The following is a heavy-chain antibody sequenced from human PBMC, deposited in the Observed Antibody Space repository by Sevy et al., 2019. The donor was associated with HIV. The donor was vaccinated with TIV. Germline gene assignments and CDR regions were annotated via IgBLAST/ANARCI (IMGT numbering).Heavy chain of an antibody. D-gene: IGHD2-8*01. V-gene: IGHV3-21*01. CDR1: GFTFTSYS. Sequence: GGSLRLSCAASGFTFTSYSMHWVRQAPGKGLEWVSSISGISNYIYYADSVKGRFSISRDNAKNSLYLQMNSLRAEDTAVYYCTRNGGAFDNGFDPWGQGTLVTVSS. CDR2: ISGISNYI. CDR3: TRNGGAFDNGFDP. J-gene: IGHJ5*02.